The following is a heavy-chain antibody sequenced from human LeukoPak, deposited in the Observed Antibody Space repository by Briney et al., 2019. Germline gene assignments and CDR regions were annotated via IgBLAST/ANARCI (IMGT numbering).Heavy chain of an antibody. D-gene: IGHD6-19*01. CDR2: INWNGGST. CDR1: GFTFSSYA. Sequence: QPGGSLRLSCAASGFTFSSYAMSWVRQAPGKGLEWVSGINWNGGSTGYADSVKGRFTISRDNAKNSLYLQMNSLRAEDTALYYCARGQGSGWERNYFDYWGQGTLVTVSS. CDR3: ARGQGSGWERNYFDY. J-gene: IGHJ4*02. V-gene: IGHV3-20*04.